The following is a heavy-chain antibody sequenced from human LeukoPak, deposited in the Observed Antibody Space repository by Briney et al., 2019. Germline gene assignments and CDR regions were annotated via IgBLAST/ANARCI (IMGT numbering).Heavy chain of an antibody. D-gene: IGHD3-22*01. CDR2: INSDGTGT. CDR1: GFTFSRYW. V-gene: IGHV3-74*01. Sequence: GGSLRLSCEVSGFTFSRYWMHWVHQAPGKGLVWVSLINSDGTGTTYADSVRGRFTISRDNAKDTLYLQMNSLRAEDTAVYYCARVFYFDSRGFPGDYWGQGTLVSVSS. CDR3: ARVFYFDSRGFPGDY. J-gene: IGHJ4*02.